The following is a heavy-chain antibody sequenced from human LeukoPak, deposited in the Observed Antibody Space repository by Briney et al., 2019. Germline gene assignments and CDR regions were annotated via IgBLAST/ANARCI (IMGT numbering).Heavy chain of an antibody. CDR2: INSDGTTT. Sequence: GGSLRLSCAASGFTFSSYWMHWVRQAPGKRLLWVSRINSDGTTTYYADSVKGRFTISRDNAKNTLYLQVNSLRAEDTAVYYCARGNYYGMDVWGQGTTVTVSS. V-gene: IGHV3-74*01. CDR3: ARGNYYGMDV. J-gene: IGHJ6*02. CDR1: GFTFSSYW.